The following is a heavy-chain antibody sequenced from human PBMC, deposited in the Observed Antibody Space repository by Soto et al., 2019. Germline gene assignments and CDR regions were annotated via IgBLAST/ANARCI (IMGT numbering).Heavy chain of an antibody. CDR3: ARAAGYSSGWIPFDY. Sequence: QVQLQESGPGLVKPLETLSLTCTVSGGSISSYYWSWIRQPPGKGLEWIGYIYYSGSTNYNPSLKSRVTISVDTSKNQFSLKLSSVTAADTAVYYCARAAGYSSGWIPFDYWGQGTLVTVSS. V-gene: IGHV4-59*01. CDR2: IYYSGST. D-gene: IGHD6-19*01. CDR1: GGSISSYY. J-gene: IGHJ4*02.